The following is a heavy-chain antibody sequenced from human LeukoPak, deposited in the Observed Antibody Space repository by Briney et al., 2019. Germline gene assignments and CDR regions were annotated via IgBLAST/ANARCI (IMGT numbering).Heavy chain of an antibody. Sequence: XXLTXXVSRYSISSGYYWGWIRPPPGKGLEWIGSIYHSESTYYNPSLKSRVTISVDTSKNQFSLKLSSVTAADTAVYYCARGEITMAFDYWGQGTLVTVSS. CDR3: ARGEITMAFDY. J-gene: IGHJ4*02. CDR2: IYHSEST. CDR1: RYSISSGYY. D-gene: IGHD3-10*01. V-gene: IGHV4-38-2*02.